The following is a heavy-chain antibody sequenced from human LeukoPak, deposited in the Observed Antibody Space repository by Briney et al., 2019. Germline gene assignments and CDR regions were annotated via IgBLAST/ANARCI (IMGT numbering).Heavy chain of an antibody. CDR1: GFTVSSNY. V-gene: IGHV3-53*04. Sequence: GGSLRLSCAASGFTVSSNYMSWVRQAPGKGLEWVSVIYSGGSTYYADSVKGRFTISRHNSKNTLYLQLNSLRAEDTAVYYCARELRNYDILTGYKPYNWFDPWGQGTLVTVSS. CDR2: IYSGGST. D-gene: IGHD3-9*01. CDR3: ARELRNYDILTGYKPYNWFDP. J-gene: IGHJ5*02.